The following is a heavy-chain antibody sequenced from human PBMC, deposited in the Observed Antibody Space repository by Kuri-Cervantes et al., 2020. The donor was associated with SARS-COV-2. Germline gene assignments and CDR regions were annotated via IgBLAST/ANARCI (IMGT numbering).Heavy chain of an antibody. V-gene: IGHV3-15*01. CDR2: IKSKTDGGTT. D-gene: IGHD3-3*01. CDR1: GFTFSNAW. CDR3: TTVRGTYDFWSGYSSYYFDY. Sequence: LSLTCAASGFTFSNAWMSWVRQAPGKGLEWVGRIKSKTDGGTTDYAAPVKGRFTISRDDSKNTLYLQMNSLKTEDTAVYYCTTVRGTYDFWSGYSSYYFDYWGQGTLVTVSS. J-gene: IGHJ4*02.